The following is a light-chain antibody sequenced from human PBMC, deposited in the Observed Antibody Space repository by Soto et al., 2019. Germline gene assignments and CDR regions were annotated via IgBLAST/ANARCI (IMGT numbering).Light chain of an antibody. Sequence: IVMTQSPATLSVSPAERATLSRSASQSVSGNLAWYQQKPGQAPRLLSYGASTRATGIPARFSGSGSGTEFTLTISSLQPEDFAVYYCQQYNNWPITFGQGTRLEI. CDR1: QSVSGN. CDR3: QQYNNWPIT. V-gene: IGKV3-15*01. J-gene: IGKJ5*01. CDR2: GAS.